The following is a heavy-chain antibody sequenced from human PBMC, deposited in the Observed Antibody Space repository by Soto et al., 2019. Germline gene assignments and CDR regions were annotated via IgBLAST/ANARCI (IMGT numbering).Heavy chain of an antibody. D-gene: IGHD2-15*01. CDR3: AVVGADI. J-gene: IGHJ4*02. CDR2: INSDGSAP. V-gene: IGHV3-74*01. Sequence: PGESLKISCAASGFTFSSYWMHWVRQAPGKGLVWVSRINSDGSAPNYADSVKDRFTISRDNAKNTLYLQMNSLSAEDTAVYYCAVVGADIWGQGTLVTVSS. CDR1: GFTFSSYW.